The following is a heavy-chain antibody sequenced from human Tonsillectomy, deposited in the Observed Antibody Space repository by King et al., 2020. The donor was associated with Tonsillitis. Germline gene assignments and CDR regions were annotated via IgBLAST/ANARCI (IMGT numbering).Heavy chain of an antibody. CDR1: GFTFSSYA. CDR2: ISYDGSNK. D-gene: IGHD6-19*01. CDR3: ASDIAVAGTDWYFDL. J-gene: IGHJ2*01. Sequence: VQLVESGGGVVQPGRSLRLSCAASGFTFSSYAMHWVRQAPGKGLEWVAVISYDGSNKYYADSVKGRFTISRDKSKNTLYLQMNSLRAEDTAVYYCASDIAVAGTDWYFDLWGRGTLVTVSS. V-gene: IGHV3-30*04.